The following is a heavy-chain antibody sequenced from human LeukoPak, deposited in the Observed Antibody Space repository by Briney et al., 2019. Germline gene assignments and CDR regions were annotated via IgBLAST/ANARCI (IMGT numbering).Heavy chain of an antibody. D-gene: IGHD4-23*01. V-gene: IGHV3-53*01. CDR3: ARDHQAYGGFDY. Sequence: GGSLRLSCAASGFTVSSNYMSWVRQAPGKGLEWVSVIYSGGSTYYADSVKGRFTISRDNSKNTLYLQMNSLRAEDTALYYCARDHQAYGGFDYWGQGTLVTVSS. CDR1: GFTVSSNY. J-gene: IGHJ4*02. CDR2: IYSGGST.